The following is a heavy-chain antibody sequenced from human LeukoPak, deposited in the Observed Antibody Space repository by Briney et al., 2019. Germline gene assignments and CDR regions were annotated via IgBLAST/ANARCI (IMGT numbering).Heavy chain of an antibody. CDR2: IRYDGSNK. J-gene: IGHJ4*02. V-gene: IGHV3-30*02. Sequence: PGGSLRLSCAASGFTFSSYGMHWVRQAPGKGLEWVAFIRYDGSNKYYADSVKGRFTISRDNSKNTLYLQMNSLRAEDTAVYYCAKGRGYSYGYRYYFDYWGQGTLVTVSS. CDR1: GFTFSSYG. CDR3: AKGRGYSYGYRYYFDY. D-gene: IGHD5-18*01.